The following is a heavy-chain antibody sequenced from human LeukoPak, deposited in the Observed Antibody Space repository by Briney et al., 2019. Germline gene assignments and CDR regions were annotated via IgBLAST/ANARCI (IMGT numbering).Heavy chain of an antibody. D-gene: IGHD5-12*01. V-gene: IGHV4-30-2*01. CDR1: GGSISSGGYS. CDR2: IYHSGFT. J-gene: IGHJ4*02. CDR3: ARSWIYSGYDTGFDY. Sequence: KTSETLSLTCAVSGGSISSGGYSWSWIRQPPGKGLEWIGYIYHSGFTYYNPSLKSRVTMSIDRSKNQFSLKLSSVTAADTAVYYCARSWIYSGYDTGFDYWGQGTLVTVSS.